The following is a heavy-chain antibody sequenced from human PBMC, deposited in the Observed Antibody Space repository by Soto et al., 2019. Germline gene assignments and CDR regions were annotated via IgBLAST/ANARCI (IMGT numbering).Heavy chain of an antibody. CDR2: IYYSGST. D-gene: IGHD3-9*01. CDR3: ASTYYDILSGYRPLYNWFDP. CDR1: GGSISSGGYY. J-gene: IGHJ5*02. V-gene: IGHV4-31*03. Sequence: SETLSLTCTVSGGSISSGGYYWSWIRQHPGKGLEWIGYIYYSGSTYYNPSLKSRVTISVDTSKNQFSLKLSSVTAADTAVYYCASTYYDILSGYRPLYNWFDPWGEGTLVTVSS.